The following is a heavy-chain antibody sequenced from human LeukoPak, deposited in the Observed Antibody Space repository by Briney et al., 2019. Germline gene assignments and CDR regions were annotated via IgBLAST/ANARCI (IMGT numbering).Heavy chain of an antibody. CDR2: ISSSGSNI. Sequence: GGSLRLSCAASGFRLSNYEMNWVRQAPGKGLEWVSYISSSGSNIYYADSVKGRFTISRDNARNSLYLQLNSLRAEDTAVYYCARVTDEWGQGTLVTVSS. J-gene: IGHJ4*02. CDR3: ARVTDE. V-gene: IGHV3-48*03. CDR1: GFRLSNYE.